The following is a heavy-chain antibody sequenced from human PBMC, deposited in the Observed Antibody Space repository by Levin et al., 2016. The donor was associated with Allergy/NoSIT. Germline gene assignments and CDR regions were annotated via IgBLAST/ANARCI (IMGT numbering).Heavy chain of an antibody. Sequence: APGKGLEWIGYIYYSGSTNYNPSLKSRVTISVDTSKNQFSLKLSSVTAADTAVYYCARSYYDILTGFDYYGMDVWGQRTTVTVSS. D-gene: IGHD3-9*01. CDR2: IYYSGST. CDR3: ARSYYDILTGFDYYGMDV. V-gene: IGHV4-59*01. J-gene: IGHJ6*02.